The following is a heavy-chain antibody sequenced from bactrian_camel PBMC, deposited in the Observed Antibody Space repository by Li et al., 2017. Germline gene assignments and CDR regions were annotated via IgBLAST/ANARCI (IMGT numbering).Heavy chain of an antibody. CDR3: SARLGRACEWWLVQPSGPDTY. D-gene: IGHD3*01. V-gene: IGHV3S19*01. Sequence: VQLVESGGGSVQAGGTLRLSCDISGAGAVGYCLGWFRQTPGQEREGGATKYIGGYNTNYGESVKGRLTISEADGRKIYLQMVNLKPWVVATYYCSARLGRACEWWLVQPSGPDTYWGQGTQVTVS. J-gene: IGHJ4*01. CDR2: KYIGGYNT. CDR1: GAGAVGYC.